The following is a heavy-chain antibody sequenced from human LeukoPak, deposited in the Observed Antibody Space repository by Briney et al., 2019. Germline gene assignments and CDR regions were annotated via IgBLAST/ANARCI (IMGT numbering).Heavy chain of an antibody. V-gene: IGHV4-59*08. J-gene: IGHJ5*02. CDR1: GGSISSYY. D-gene: IGHD3-3*01. CDR2: IYYSGST. CDR3: ARHVVTPSITIFGVVENWFDP. Sequence: SETLSLTCTVSGGSISSYYWSWIRQPPRKGLEWIGYIYYSGSTNYNPSLKSRVTISVDTSKNQFSLKLSSVTAADTAVYYCARHVVTPSITIFGVVENWFDPWGQGTLVTVSS.